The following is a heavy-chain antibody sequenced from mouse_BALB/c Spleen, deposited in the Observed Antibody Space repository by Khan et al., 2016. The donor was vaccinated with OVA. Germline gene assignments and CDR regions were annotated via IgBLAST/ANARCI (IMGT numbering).Heavy chain of an antibody. CDR2: ISTYYGGT. V-gene: IGHV1S137*01. CDR3: TRESDDSRFAY. D-gene: IGHD2-12*01. Sequence: QMQLKQSGPELMRPGVSVKISCKASGYSFTGYSIHWLMLSHGKSLEWIGVISTYYGGTNYNQKFKGKATLTVDKSSSTAYIHLSKLTSEDSAIYYCTRESDDSRFAYWGQGTLVTVSA. J-gene: IGHJ3*01. CDR1: GYSFTGYS.